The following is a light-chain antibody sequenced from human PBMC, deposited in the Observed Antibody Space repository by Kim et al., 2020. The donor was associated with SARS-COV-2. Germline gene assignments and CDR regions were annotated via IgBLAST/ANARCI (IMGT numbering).Light chain of an antibody. CDR2: GAA. Sequence: VAPGERATPSGKASQSVSRNLAWYQKKSGQAPRLLIYGAATRATGIPARFSGSGSGTEFTLTISSLQSEDVAVYYCQQYDVWPRPFGLGTKVDIK. CDR1: QSVSRN. CDR3: QQYDVWPRP. J-gene: IGKJ1*01. V-gene: IGKV3-15*01.